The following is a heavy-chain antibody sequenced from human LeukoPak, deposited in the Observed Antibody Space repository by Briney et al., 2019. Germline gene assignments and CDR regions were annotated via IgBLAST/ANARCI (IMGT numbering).Heavy chain of an antibody. CDR3: ARHGFPRGITMVRGVINNAFDI. CDR2: IDPSDSYT. V-gene: IGHV5-10-1*01. Sequence: GESLKISCKGSGYSFTRYWISWVRQMPGKGLAWMGRIDPSDSYTNYSPSFQGHVTISADKSISTGYLQWSSLKASDTAMYYCARHGFPRGITMVRGVINNAFDIWGQGTMVTVSS. J-gene: IGHJ3*02. CDR1: GYSFTRYW. D-gene: IGHD3-10*01.